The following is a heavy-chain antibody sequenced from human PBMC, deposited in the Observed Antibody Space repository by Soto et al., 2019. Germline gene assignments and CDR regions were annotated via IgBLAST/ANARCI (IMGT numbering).Heavy chain of an antibody. CDR2: MSGSSSTT. CDR3: AKNQERELPRVIDF. D-gene: IGHD1-7*01. J-gene: IGHJ4*02. V-gene: IGHV3-23*01. CDR1: GLTFSNYA. Sequence: RRLSCATSGLTFSNYAMSWVRQAPGGGLEWVSSMSGSSSTTYYADSVRGRFTISRDRSKNTLYLQMSSLRAEDTALYYCAKNQERELPRVIDFWGQGTLVTVSS.